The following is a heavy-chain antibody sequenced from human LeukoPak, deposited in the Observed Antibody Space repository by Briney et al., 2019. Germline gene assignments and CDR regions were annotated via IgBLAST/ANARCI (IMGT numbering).Heavy chain of an antibody. J-gene: IGHJ4*02. D-gene: IGHD1-14*01. Sequence: PGGSLRLSCAASGFTFSAYYMSWIRHAPGKGLEWVSYISGSSTDTNYADSGKGRFIISRDNAKNSLYLQMNRLRAEDTAVYYCARGDRVAGDWGQGTLVTVSS. CDR3: ARGDRVAGD. V-gene: IGHV3-11*05. CDR2: ISGSSTDT. CDR1: GFTFSAYY.